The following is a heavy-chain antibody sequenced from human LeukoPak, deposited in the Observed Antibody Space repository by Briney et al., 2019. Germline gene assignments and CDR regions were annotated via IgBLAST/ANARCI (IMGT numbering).Heavy chain of an antibody. D-gene: IGHD4-23*01. CDR3: ARAFDYGGNPPLDY. Sequence: SETLSLTCTVSGYSISSGYYWGWIRQPPGKGLEWIGSIYHSGSTYYNPSLKSRVTISVDTSKNQSSLKLGSVTAADTAVYYCARAFDYGGNPPLDYWGQGTLVTVSS. CDR2: IYHSGST. J-gene: IGHJ4*02. CDR1: GYSISSGYY. V-gene: IGHV4-38-2*02.